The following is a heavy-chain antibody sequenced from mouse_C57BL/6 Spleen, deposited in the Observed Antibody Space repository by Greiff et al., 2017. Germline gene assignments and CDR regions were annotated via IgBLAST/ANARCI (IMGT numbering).Heavy chain of an antibody. CDR3: ARSGSYDRAPDYFVY. CDR2: IYPSDSET. J-gene: IGHJ2*01. D-gene: IGHD2-3*01. CDR1: GYTFTSYW. Sequence: VQLQQPGAELVRPGSSVKLSCKASGYTFTSYWMDWVKQRPGQGLEWIGNIYPSDSETHYNHKFKDKATLTVDKSSSTAYMQHSSLTSEDSAVYCCARSGSYDRAPDYFVYWGKGTT. V-gene: IGHV1-61*01.